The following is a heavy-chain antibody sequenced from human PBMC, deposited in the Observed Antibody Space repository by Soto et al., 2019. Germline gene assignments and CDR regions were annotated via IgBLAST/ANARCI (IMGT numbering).Heavy chain of an antibody. V-gene: IGHV4-31*03. CDR2: IYYSGST. CDR3: ARSDGETRCFDY. D-gene: IGHD4-17*01. J-gene: IGHJ4*02. CDR1: GGSISSGGYY. Sequence: SETLSLTCTVSGGSISSGGYYWSWIRQHPGKGLEWIGYIYYSGSTYYNPSLKSRVTISVDTSKNQFSLKLSSVTAADTAVYYCARSDGETRCFDYWGQGTLVTVSS.